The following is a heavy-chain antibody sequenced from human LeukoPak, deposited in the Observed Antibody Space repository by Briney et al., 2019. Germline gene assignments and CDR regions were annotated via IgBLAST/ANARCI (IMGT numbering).Heavy chain of an antibody. CDR2: IGIDSGNT. J-gene: IGHJ4*02. CDR3: ARDYKYAFDN. D-gene: IGHD5-24*01. CDR1: GFTFSSYC. V-gene: IGHV3-48*01. Sequence: GGSLRLSCAASGFTFSSYCMNWVRQAPGKGLEWISYIGIDSGNTNYADSVKGRFTISGDKAKNSLYLQMNSLRVEDTAVYYCARDYKYAFDNWGQGTLVTVSS.